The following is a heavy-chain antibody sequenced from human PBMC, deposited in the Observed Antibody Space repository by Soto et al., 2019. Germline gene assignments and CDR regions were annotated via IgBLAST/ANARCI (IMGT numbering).Heavy chain of an antibody. Sequence: ASVKVSCKVSGYTLTELSMHWVRQAPGKGLEWMGGFDPEDGETIYAQKFQGRVTMTEDTSTDTAYMELSSLRSEDTAVYYCATFTIFVVVHFPAWIDPWGQGILVTVSS. CDR3: ATFTIFVVVHFPAWIDP. CDR1: GYTLTELS. D-gene: IGHD3-3*01. CDR2: FDPEDGET. V-gene: IGHV1-24*01. J-gene: IGHJ5*02.